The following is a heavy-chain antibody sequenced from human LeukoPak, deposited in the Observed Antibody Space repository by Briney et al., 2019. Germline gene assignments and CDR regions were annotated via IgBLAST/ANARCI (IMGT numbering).Heavy chain of an antibody. CDR2: IRFTGSYI. Sequence: GGSLRLSCVASGFTFSHYSMNWVRQAPGKGLEWVSSIRFTGSYIYYADSVKGRFTISRDNVKNTLYLQMNSLRADDTAVYYCARDGDAYNFDFWGQGALVTVSS. CDR1: GFTFSHYS. V-gene: IGHV3-21*01. CDR3: ARDGDAYNFDF. J-gene: IGHJ4*02. D-gene: IGHD5-24*01.